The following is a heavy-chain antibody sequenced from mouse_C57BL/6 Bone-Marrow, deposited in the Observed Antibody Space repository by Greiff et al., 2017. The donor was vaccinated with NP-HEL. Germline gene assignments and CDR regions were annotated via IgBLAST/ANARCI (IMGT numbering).Heavy chain of an antibody. CDR3: ARRGFVKGYFDV. CDR1: GYTFTDYY. J-gene: IGHJ1*03. V-gene: IGHV1-26*01. CDR2: INPNNGGT. Sequence: EVQLQQSGPELVKPGASVKISCKASGYTFTDYYMNWVKQSHGKSLEWIGDINPNNGGTSYNQKFKGKATLTVDKSSSTAYMELRSLTSEDSAVYYCARRGFVKGYFDVWGTGTTVTVSS.